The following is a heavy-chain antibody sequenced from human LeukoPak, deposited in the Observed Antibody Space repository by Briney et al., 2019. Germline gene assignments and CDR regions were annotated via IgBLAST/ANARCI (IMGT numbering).Heavy chain of an antibody. Sequence: PGGSLRLSCAASGFTFPNYALAWVRQAPGKGLQSVSYISHSGRRTYYDASVLGRFTVSRDNSKNTLYLEMKGLTAEDTAVYYCAKDRRHCSSTFCSGDHFDSWGQGTLVTVSS. J-gene: IGHJ4*02. CDR2: ISHSGRRT. D-gene: IGHD3-10*02. CDR1: GFTFPNYA. V-gene: IGHV3-23*01. CDR3: AKDRRHCSSTFCSGDHFDS.